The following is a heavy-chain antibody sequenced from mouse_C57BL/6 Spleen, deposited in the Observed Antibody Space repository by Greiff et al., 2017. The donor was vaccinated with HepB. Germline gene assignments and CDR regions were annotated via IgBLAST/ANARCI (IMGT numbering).Heavy chain of an antibody. CDR2: ISYDCSN. CDR3: ARQGGYDAMDY. V-gene: IGHV3-6*01. CDR1: GYSITSGYS. J-gene: IGHJ4*01. Sequence: EVQLQQSGPGLVKPSQSLSLPCSVTGYSITSGYSWPRIRPFPGTKLAWLCYISYDCSNNYNPSLKNRITITRDTTKNQFFLKWNSVTTEDTATYYCARQGGYDAMDYWGQGTSVTVSS.